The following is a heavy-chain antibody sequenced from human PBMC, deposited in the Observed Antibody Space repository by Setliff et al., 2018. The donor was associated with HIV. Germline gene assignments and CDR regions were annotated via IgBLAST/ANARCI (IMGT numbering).Heavy chain of an antibody. J-gene: IGHJ4*02. D-gene: IGHD2-21*01. CDR2: IYYTGST. Sequence: SETLSLTCTVSGDSITSYYGSWIRQPPGKGLGWIGYIYYTGSTNYIPSLKSRVTMSVDTSKNQFSLRLKSVTAADTAVYFCAQMSISASVYFDYWGQGTLVTGSS. V-gene: IGHV4-59*08. CDR3: AQMSISASVYFDY. CDR1: GDSITSYY.